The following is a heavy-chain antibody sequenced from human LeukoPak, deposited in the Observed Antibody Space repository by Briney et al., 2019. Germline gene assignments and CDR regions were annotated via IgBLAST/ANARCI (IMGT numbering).Heavy chain of an antibody. CDR2: IYYSGST. J-gene: IGHJ4*02. D-gene: IGHD3-10*01. CDR1: GGSISSYY. V-gene: IGHV4-59*12. Sequence: KASETLSLTCTVSGGSISSYYWSWIRQPPGKGLEWIGYIYYSGSTNYNPSLKSRVTISVDTSKNQFSLKLSSVTAADTAVYYCARATYYYGSGSYSWGPSFDYWGQGTLVTVSS. CDR3: ARATYYYGSGSYSWGPSFDY.